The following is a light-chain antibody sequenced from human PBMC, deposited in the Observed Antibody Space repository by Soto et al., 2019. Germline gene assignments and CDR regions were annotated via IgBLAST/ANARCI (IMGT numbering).Light chain of an antibody. J-gene: IGKJ4*01. CDR3: QQYGNTPQLS. CDR2: GAS. Sequence: EIVLTQSPGTLSLSPGERATLSCRASQSVSSSYLARYQQKPGQAPRLLIYGASNRATGIPDRFSGSGSGTDFPLTISGLGLEDFAVDYCQQYGNTPQLSFGAGTKVETK. V-gene: IGKV3-20*01. CDR1: QSVSSSY.